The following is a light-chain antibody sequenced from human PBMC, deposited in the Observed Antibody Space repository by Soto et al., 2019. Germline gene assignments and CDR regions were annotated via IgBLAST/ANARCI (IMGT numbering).Light chain of an antibody. CDR1: KSISSY. CDR2: AAS. Sequence: DILMTQSPSSLSASVGDSVTITCRASKSISSYLNWYQQKPGKAPKLLIYAASSLQSGVPSRFSGSGSGTDFTLTISSLQPEDFATYYCQQSYGTPPTFGQGTKVEIK. J-gene: IGKJ1*01. CDR3: QQSYGTPPT. V-gene: IGKV1-39*01.